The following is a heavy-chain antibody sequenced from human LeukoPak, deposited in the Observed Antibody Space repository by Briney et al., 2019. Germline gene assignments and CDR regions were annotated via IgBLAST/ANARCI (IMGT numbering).Heavy chain of an antibody. CDR2: ISYDGSNK. Sequence: GGSLRLSCAASGFTFSSYGMHWVRQAPGKGLEWVAVISYDGSNKYNADSVKGRFTISRDNSKNTLYLQMNSLRAEDTAVYDCVKDSVRFLEWFNDLPYYYYGMDVWGQGTTVTVSS. V-gene: IGHV3-30*18. D-gene: IGHD3-3*01. CDR1: GFTFSSYG. CDR3: VKDSVRFLEWFNDLPYYYYGMDV. J-gene: IGHJ6*02.